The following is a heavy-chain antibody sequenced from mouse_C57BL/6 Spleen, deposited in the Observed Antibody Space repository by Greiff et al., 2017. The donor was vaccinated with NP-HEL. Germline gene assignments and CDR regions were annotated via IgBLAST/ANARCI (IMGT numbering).Heavy chain of an antibody. CDR3: ARGSPYAMDY. J-gene: IGHJ4*01. V-gene: IGHV5-17*01. D-gene: IGHD6-1*01. CDR1: GFTFSDYG. Sequence: DVHLVESGGGLVKPGGSLKLSCAASGFTFSDYGMHWVLQAPEKGLEWVAYISSGSSTIYYADTVKGRFTISRDNAKNTLFLQMTSLRSEDTAMYYCARGSPYAMDYWGQGTSVTVSS. CDR2: ISSGSSTI.